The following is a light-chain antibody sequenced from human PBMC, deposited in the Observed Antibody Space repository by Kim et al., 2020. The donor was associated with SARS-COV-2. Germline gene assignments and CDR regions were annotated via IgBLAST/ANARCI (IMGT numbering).Light chain of an antibody. V-gene: IGKV1-12*01. CDR3: QQANSFPIT. J-gene: IGKJ5*01. CDR1: QDISSW. CDR2: GAT. Sequence: DIQMTQSPSSVSASVGDRVTITCRASQDISSWLAWYQQKPGKAPKLLIYGATSLQSGVPSRFSGSGSGTDFTLTISSLQPEDFATYYCQQANSFPITFGQGTRLEIK.